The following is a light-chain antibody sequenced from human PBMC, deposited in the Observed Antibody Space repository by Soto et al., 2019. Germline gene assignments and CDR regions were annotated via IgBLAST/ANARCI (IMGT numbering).Light chain of an antibody. CDR1: QSVSSN. J-gene: IGKJ1*01. V-gene: IGKV3-15*01. CDR3: QQYNNWPRT. Sequence: VMTQSPATLSVAPGERAARSCRASQSVSSNLAWYQQKPGQAPRLLIYDASTRATAVPARFTASGSGTEFTLTISSLQSEDFAVYYCQQYNNWPRTFGQGTKVDIK. CDR2: DAS.